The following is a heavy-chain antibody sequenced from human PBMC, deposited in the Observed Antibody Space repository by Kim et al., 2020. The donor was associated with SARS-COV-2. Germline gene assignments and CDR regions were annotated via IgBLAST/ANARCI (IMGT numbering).Heavy chain of an antibody. J-gene: IGHJ4*02. D-gene: IGHD1-26*01. CDR3: ARSSGSYPFDD. V-gene: IGHV4-34*01. CDR2: T. Sequence: TNSNPSLKLRVTISVDTSKNQFSVKLSSGTAAETAVYYSARSSGSYPFDDWGERTLVTVSS.